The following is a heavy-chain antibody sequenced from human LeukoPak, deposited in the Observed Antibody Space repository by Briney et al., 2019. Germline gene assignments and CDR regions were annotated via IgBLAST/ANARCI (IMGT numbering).Heavy chain of an antibody. J-gene: IGHJ6*02. Sequence: SETLSRTCGVSGGSISSSNWWSWVRQPPGKGLEWIGEIYHSGSTNYNPSLKSRVTISVDKSKNQFSLKLSSVTAADTAVYYCARDEPVYDILTGYHRRYGMDVWGQGTTVTVSS. D-gene: IGHD3-9*01. CDR3: ARDEPVYDILTGYHRRYGMDV. CDR2: IYHSGST. CDR1: GGSISSSNW. V-gene: IGHV4-4*02.